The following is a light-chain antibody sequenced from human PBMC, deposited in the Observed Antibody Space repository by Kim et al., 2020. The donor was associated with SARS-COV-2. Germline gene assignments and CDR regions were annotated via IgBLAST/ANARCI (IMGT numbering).Light chain of an antibody. CDR2: DVS. J-gene: IGLJ3*02. CDR3: SSYTTSRTRV. V-gene: IGLV2-14*03. Sequence: GHWMTVSCTGTSSDVGGYNYVSCYQQHPAKAPNLFIYDVSNRPPGVSKLFSGSKSGNTSSLTISVLQADDVAYYCCSSYTTSRTRVFGGGTQLTVL. CDR1: SSDVGGYNY.